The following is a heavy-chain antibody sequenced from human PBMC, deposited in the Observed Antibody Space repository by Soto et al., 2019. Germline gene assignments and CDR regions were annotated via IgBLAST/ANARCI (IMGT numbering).Heavy chain of an antibody. CDR1: GYTLTSYY. D-gene: IGHD4-17*01. J-gene: IGHJ6*03. CDR3: AREATVGDYYYYYYMDV. V-gene: IGHV1-46*03. CDR2: INPSGGST. Sequence: ASVKVSCKASGYTLTSYYMHWVRQAPGQGLEWMGIINPSGGSTSYAQKFQGRVTMTRDTSTSTVYMELSSLRSEDTAVYYCAREATVGDYYYYYYMDVWGKGTTVTVSS.